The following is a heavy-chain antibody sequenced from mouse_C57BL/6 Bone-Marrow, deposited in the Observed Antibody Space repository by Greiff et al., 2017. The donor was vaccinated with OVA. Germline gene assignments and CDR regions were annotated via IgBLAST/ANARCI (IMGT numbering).Heavy chain of an antibody. D-gene: IGHD1-1*01. CDR1: GYTFTSYW. J-gene: IGHJ4*01. CDR2: IDPSDSYT. CDR3: AIYYNYYAMDY. Sequence: QVQLKQPGAELVMPGASVKLSCKASGYTFTSYWMHWVKQRPGQGLEWIGEIDPSDSYTNYNQKFKGKSTLTVDKSSSTAYMQLSSLTSEDSAVYYCAIYYNYYAMDYWGQGTSVTVSS. V-gene: IGHV1-69*01.